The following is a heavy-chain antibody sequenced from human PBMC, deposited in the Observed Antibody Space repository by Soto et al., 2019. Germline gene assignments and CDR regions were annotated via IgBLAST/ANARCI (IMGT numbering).Heavy chain of an antibody. D-gene: IGHD6-19*01. CDR3: EKAQGRVPFLHHDCGMDV. J-gene: IGHJ6*04. Sequence: GGSLSLSCAAPGVTCGSYGLHWIRQSPGKGLEWVAFISYDGSNKYYADPVKGRFIISRDNSKNLLFLQMNSLRAEDTVVYYCEKAQGRVPFLHHDCGMDVWGYGTRVTVYS. CDR2: ISYDGSNK. V-gene: IGHV3-30*18. CDR1: GVTCGSYG.